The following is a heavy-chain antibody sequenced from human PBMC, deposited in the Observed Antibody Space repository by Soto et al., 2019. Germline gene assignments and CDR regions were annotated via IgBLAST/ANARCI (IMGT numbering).Heavy chain of an antibody. V-gene: IGHV1-18*01. CDR1: GYTFTTYG. J-gene: IGHJ4*01. D-gene: IGHD3-22*01. Sequence: GASVKVSCKASGYTFTTYGITWVRQAPGQGLEWMGWISAYNGNTDYSQNLQARVTMTTDTSTTTAYLELRSLRSDDTAVYYCARDSKGYYYDSRGYFSSEVRPAFGYWG. CDR2: ISAYNGNT. CDR3: ARDSKGYYYDSRGYFSSEVRPAFGY.